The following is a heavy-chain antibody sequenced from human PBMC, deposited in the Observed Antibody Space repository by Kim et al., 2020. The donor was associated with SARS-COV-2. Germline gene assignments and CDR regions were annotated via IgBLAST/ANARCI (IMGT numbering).Heavy chain of an antibody. V-gene: IGHV1-18*01. D-gene: IGHD3-22*01. CDR3: ARDTYYYDISGYFDY. J-gene: IGHJ4*02. Sequence: QKLQGRVTMTTDTSTSTAYMELRSLRSDDTAVYYCARDTYYYDISGYFDYWGQGTLVTVSS.